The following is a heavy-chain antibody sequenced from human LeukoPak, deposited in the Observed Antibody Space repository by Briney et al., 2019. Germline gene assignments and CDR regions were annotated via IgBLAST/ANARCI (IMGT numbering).Heavy chain of an antibody. CDR3: ARDSGYCSDNICLDILDY. Sequence: GGSLRLSCAASGFTFSDYYMSWIRQAPGQGLEWVSYISSSSSYTNYADSVKGRFTISRDNAKNSLYLQMNSLRAEDTAVYYCARDSGYCSDNICLDILDYWGQGTLATVS. J-gene: IGHJ4*02. D-gene: IGHD2-15*01. CDR1: GFTFSDYY. V-gene: IGHV3-11*05. CDR2: ISSSSSYT.